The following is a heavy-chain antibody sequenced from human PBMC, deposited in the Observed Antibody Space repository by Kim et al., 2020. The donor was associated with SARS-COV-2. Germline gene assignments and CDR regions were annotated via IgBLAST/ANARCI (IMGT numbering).Heavy chain of an antibody. D-gene: IGHD5-12*01. V-gene: IGHV3-7*04. Sequence: GSPKDLLDSVKGRFTISRDDAKNSLSLLMDRLRPEDTAVYFCARGWMPDYWGQGTLVTVSS. J-gene: IGHJ4*02. CDR2: GSPK. CDR3: ARGWMPDY.